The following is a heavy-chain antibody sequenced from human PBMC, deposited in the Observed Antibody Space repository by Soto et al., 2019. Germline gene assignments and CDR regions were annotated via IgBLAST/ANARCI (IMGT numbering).Heavy chain of an antibody. D-gene: IGHD3-22*01. CDR2: MNPDSGDT. J-gene: IGHJ4*02. CDR3: VRQRGGVVTPGDDY. V-gene: IGHV1-8*01. Sequence: QVPLVQSGAEVKKPGASVKVSCEASGYPFDSLDINWVRQPAGQGLEWKGWMNPDSGDTAVAQRFQDRIIMTRTTSTSTAYMEVSRLTPEDSAVYFCVRQRGGVVTPGDDYWGQGTLVTVSS. CDR1: GYPFDSLD.